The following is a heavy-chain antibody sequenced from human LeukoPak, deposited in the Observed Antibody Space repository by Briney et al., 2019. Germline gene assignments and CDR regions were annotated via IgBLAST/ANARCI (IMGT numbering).Heavy chain of an antibody. D-gene: IGHD5-12*01. CDR2: IYHSGT. J-gene: IGHJ6*03. Sequence: SETLSLTCTVSGYSISSGYYWGWIRQPPGKGLEWVGTIYHSGTYYNPSLESRVTISVDTSKNQFSLKLSSVTAADTAVYYCARAAVATIEDYYYMDVWGKGTTVTISS. V-gene: IGHV4-38-2*02. CDR1: GYSISSGYY. CDR3: ARAAVATIEDYYYMDV.